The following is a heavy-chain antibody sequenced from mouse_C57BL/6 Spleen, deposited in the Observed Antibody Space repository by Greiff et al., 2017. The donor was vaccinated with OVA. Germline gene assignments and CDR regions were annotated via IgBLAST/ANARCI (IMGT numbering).Heavy chain of an antibody. V-gene: IGHV5-4*01. D-gene: IGHD4-1*02. CDR3: ARDPTGYYFDY. CDR2: ISDGGSYT. CDR1: GFTFSSYA. Sequence: EVMLVESGGGLVKPGGSLKLSCAASGFTFSSYAMSWVRQTPEKRLEWVATISDGGSYTYYPDNVKGRFTISRDNAKNNLYLQMSHLKSEDTAMYYCARDPTGYYFDYWGQGTTLTVSS. J-gene: IGHJ2*01.